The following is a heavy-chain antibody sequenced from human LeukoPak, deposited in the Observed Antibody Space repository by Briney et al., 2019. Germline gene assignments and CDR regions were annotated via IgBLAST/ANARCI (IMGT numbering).Heavy chain of an antibody. CDR3: ARGYGSGSYNNFNR. Sequence: SETLSLTCTVSGGSISSYYWSWIRQPPGKGLEWIGYIYYSGSTNYNPSLKSRVTISVDTSKNQFSLKLSSVTAADTAVYYCARGYGSGSYNNFNRWGQGLLVAVSS. D-gene: IGHD3-10*01. V-gene: IGHV4-59*01. J-gene: IGHJ4*02. CDR2: IYYSGST. CDR1: GGSISSYY.